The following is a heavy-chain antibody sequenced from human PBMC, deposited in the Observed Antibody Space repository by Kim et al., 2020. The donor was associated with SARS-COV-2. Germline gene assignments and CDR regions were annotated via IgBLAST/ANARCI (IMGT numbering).Heavy chain of an antibody. Sequence: ESVKGPLTSSRDNSNNTLYLQMNSLRAEDTALFYCAKAPDSSGYSSLFDYWGQGTLVTVSS. CDR3: AKAPDSSGYSSLFDY. J-gene: IGHJ4*02. V-gene: IGHV3-23*01. D-gene: IGHD3-22*01.